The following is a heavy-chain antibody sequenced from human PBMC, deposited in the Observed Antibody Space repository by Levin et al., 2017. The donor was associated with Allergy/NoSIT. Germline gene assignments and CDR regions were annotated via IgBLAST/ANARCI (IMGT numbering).Heavy chain of an antibody. D-gene: IGHD3-10*01. CDR2: INHSGST. V-gene: IGHV4-34*01. Sequence: SETLSLTCASSSGSLSGYYWTWVRQPPGKGLEWIGEINHSGSTQYNPSLKSRVTISVDTSKRQFSLMLSSVTAADTALYYCARQNPLRITMAGGVSSYYYYMDVWGKGTTVTVSS. CDR3: ARQNPLRITMAGGVSSYYYYMDV. CDR1: SGSLSGYY. J-gene: IGHJ6*03.